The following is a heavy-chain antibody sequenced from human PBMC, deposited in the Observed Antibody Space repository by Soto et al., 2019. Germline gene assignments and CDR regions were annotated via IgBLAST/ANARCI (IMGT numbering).Heavy chain of an antibody. J-gene: IGHJ6*02. CDR2: INPNSGGT. V-gene: IGHV1-2*04. Sequence: SVKVSFKASGYTFTGYYMHWVREAPGQGLEWMGWINPNSGGTNYAQKFQGWVTMTRDTSISTAYMELSRLRSDDTAVYYCARDSYCSGGSCSAGPTYYYYGMDVWGQGTTVTVSS. CDR3: ARDSYCSGGSCSAGPTYYYYGMDV. D-gene: IGHD2-15*01. CDR1: GYTFTGYY.